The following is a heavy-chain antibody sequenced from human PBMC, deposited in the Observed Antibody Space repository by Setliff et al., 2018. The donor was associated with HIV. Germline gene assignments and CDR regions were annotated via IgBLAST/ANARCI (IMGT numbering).Heavy chain of an antibody. V-gene: IGHV3-33*08. CDR2: IWFDGRSK. Sequence: PGGSLRLSCAASGFTFRNFGMHWVRQAPGKGLEWVAVIWFDGRSKYYADSVKGRFTISRDNAKNSLYLQMNSLRAEDTSVYFCARDLGSSGYYTLDYWGQGTLVTVSS. CDR1: GFTFRNFG. CDR3: ARDLGSSGYYTLDY. J-gene: IGHJ4*02. D-gene: IGHD3-22*01.